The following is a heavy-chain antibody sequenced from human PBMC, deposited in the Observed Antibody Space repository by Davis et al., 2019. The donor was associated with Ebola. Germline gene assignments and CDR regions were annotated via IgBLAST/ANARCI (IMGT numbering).Heavy chain of an antibody. CDR3: AASAGTVGKFDY. V-gene: IGHV1-58*02. Sequence: SVKVSCKASGFTFTNSAMQWVRQARGQRPEWIGSIVVGNVNTNYAQKFQGRVTITRDMSTSTSYLDLSNLRSEDAAVYYCAASAGTVGKFDYWGQGTLVTVSS. CDR2: IVVGNVNT. D-gene: IGHD1-14*01. CDR1: GFTFTNSA. J-gene: IGHJ4*01.